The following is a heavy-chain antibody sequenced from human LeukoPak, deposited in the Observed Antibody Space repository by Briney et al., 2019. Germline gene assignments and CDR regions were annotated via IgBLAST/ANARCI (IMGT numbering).Heavy chain of an antibody. Sequence: SDTLSLTCTVSGGSMSNYYWSWIRQPPGKGLEWIGYIYYSGCTNYNPSLKSRVTISVDTSKNKFSLKLRSVTAADTAVYYCARVCGGDCYPLGFDPWGQGTLVTVSS. CDR1: GGSMSNYY. J-gene: IGHJ5*02. D-gene: IGHD2-21*02. CDR2: IYYSGCT. CDR3: ARVCGGDCYPLGFDP. V-gene: IGHV4-59*07.